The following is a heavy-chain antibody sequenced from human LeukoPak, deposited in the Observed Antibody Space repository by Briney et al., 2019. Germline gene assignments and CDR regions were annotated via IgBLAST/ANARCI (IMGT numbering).Heavy chain of an antibody. CDR1: GFTFSSYG. J-gene: IGHJ6*02. CDR2: ISYDGSNK. D-gene: IGHD5-12*01. Sequence: GGSLRLSCAASGFTFSSYGMHWVRQAPGKGLEWVAVISYDGSNKYYADSVKGRFTISRDNSKNTLYLQMNSLRAEDTAVYYCAKDGWLYGMDVWGQGTTVTVSS. CDR3: AKDGWLYGMDV. V-gene: IGHV3-30*18.